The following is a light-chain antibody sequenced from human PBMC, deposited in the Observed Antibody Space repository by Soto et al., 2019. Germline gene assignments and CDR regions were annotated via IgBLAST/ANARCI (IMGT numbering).Light chain of an antibody. CDR3: QQYNKWPPLT. V-gene: IGKV3D-15*01. J-gene: IGKJ4*01. Sequence: EIVLTQSPGTLSLSPGERATLSCRASQSVSNNYLAWYQQRPGQAPRLLIYGASIRATGIPDRFSGSGSGTEFTLTISSLQSEDFAVYYCQQYNKWPPLTFGGGTKVDIK. CDR2: GAS. CDR1: QSVSNN.